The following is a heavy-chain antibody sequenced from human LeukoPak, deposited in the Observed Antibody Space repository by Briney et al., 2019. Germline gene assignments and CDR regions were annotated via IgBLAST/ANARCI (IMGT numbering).Heavy chain of an antibody. D-gene: IGHD6-19*01. CDR1: GFTFSSYS. CDR3: ARRGYSSGPIDY. CDR2: ISSSSSYI. V-gene: IGHV3-21*01. J-gene: IGHJ4*02. Sequence: GGSLRLSRAASGFTFSSYSMNWVRQAPGKGLEWVSSISSSSSYIYYADSVKGRFTISRDNAKNSLYLQMNSLRAEDTAVYYCARRGYSSGPIDYWGQGTLVTVSS.